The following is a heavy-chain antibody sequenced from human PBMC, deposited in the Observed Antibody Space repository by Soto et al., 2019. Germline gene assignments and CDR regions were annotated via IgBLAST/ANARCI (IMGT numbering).Heavy chain of an antibody. J-gene: IGHJ3*02. D-gene: IGHD4-17*01. CDR1: GFTVSSNY. CDR3: TKSVTTDAFDI. Sequence: PGGSLRLSCAASGFTVSSNYMSWVRQAPGKGLEWVSVIYSGGSTYYADSVKGRFTISRDNSRNTLCLQMNSLRAEDTAVYYCTKSVTTDAFDIWGQGTMVTVSS. V-gene: IGHV3-53*01. CDR2: IYSGGST.